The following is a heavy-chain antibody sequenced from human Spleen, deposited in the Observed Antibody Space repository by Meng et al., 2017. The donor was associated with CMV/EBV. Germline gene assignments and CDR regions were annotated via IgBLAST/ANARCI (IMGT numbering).Heavy chain of an antibody. J-gene: IGHJ4*02. CDR1: GDSISSRGNF. CDR2: ISYSGST. CDR3: ARAVATSATGYFDF. Sequence: LRLSCSVSGDSISSRGNFWSWIRQYPGKGLEWIGYISYSGSTYYSPSLKSRVTISMDTSKNHFSLRLSAVTAADTAVYYCARAVATSATGYFDFWGQGNMVTVSS. V-gene: IGHV4-31*03. D-gene: IGHD6-13*01.